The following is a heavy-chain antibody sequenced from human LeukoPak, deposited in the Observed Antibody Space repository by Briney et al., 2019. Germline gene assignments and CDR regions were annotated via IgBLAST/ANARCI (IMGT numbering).Heavy chain of an antibody. CDR2: MNPNSGNT. D-gene: IGHD3-22*01. CDR3: ARVSILNYDSSGYPYRYMDV. J-gene: IGHJ6*03. CDR1: GYTFTSYD. V-gene: IGHV1-8*01. Sequence: ASVKVSCKASGYTFTSYDINWVRQATGQGLEWMGGMNPNSGNTGYAQKFQGRVTMTRNTSISTAYMELSSLRSEDTAVYYCARVSILNYDSSGYPYRYMDVWGKGTTVTVSS.